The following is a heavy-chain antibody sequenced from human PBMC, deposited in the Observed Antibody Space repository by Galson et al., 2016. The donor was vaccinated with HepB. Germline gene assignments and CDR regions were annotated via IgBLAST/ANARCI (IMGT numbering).Heavy chain of an antibody. Sequence: QSGAEVKKHGESLKISCKVSGDSFGRHWIGWVRQMSGRGLEWMGIIYPGDSDTRYSPSFQGQVTISVDKSIKTAYRQRSSVKAQDTAMYYCPRHECTNSFRLDFWGQGTMVTVSS. CDR2: IYPGDSDT. CDR3: PRHECTNSFRLDF. V-gene: IGHV5-51*01. J-gene: IGHJ4*02. CDR1: GDSFGRHW. D-gene: IGHD2-8*01.